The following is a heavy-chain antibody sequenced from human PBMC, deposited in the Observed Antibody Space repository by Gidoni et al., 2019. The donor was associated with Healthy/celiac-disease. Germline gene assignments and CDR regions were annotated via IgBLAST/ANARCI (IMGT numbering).Heavy chain of an antibody. V-gene: IGHV3-11*01. CDR1: GFTFSACS. CDR2: ISSSGSTI. CDR3: ARDSTLAVTTSVDAFDI. D-gene: IGHD4-4*01. J-gene: IGHJ3*02. Sequence: QVQLVESGGGLVKPGGSLRLSCAAAGFTFSACSMNWIRQAPGKWREWVSYISSSGSTIYYADSVKGRFTISRDNAKNSLYLQMNSLRAEDTAVYYCARDSTLAVTTSVDAFDIWGQGTMVTVSS.